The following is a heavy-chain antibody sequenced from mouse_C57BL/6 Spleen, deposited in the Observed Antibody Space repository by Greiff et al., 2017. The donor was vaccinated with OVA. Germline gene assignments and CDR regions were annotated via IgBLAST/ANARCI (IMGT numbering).Heavy chain of an antibody. V-gene: IGHV5-17*01. CDR1: GFTFSDYG. D-gene: IGHD2-4*01. CDR3: ARLRYDYDDAMDY. Sequence: EVQLVESGGGLVKPGGSLTLSCAASGFTFSDYGMHWVRQAPEKGLEWVAYISSGSSTIYYADTVKGRFTISRDNAKNTLFLQITSLRSEDTAMYYCARLRYDYDDAMDYWGQGTSVTVSS. J-gene: IGHJ4*01. CDR2: ISSGSSTI.